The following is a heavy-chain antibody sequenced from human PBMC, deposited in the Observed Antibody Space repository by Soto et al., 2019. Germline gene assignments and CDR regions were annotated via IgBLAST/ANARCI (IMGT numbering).Heavy chain of an antibody. CDR1: GYSFTNYG. CDR3: AKDQWHCSGGGCYHQQKYFFAMDV. V-gene: IGHV3-30*18. Sequence: PGGSLRLSCAVSGYSFTNYGMHWVRQAPGKGLEWVAVISYHGSNKYYADSVKGRFTISRDSSKNTLDLQMTRLRAEDTAVYYCAKDQWHCSGGGCYHQQKYFFAMDVWGQGTTVTVSS. CDR2: ISYHGSNK. D-gene: IGHD2-15*01. J-gene: IGHJ6*02.